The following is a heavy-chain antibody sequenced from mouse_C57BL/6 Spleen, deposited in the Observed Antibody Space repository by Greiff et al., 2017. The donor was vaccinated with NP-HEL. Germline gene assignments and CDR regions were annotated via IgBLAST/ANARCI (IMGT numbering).Heavy chain of an antibody. D-gene: IGHD2-3*01. CDR2: IDPSDSYP. CDR1: GYTFTSYW. CDR3: ASWGNDGTSYY. V-gene: IGHV1-69*01. Sequence: QVQLQQPGAELVMPGASVKLSCKASGYTFTSYWMHWVKQRPGQGLEWIGEIDPSDSYPNYNQKFKGKSTLTVDKSSSTAYMQLSSLTSEVSAVYYCASWGNDGTSYYWGQGTTLTVSS. J-gene: IGHJ2*01.